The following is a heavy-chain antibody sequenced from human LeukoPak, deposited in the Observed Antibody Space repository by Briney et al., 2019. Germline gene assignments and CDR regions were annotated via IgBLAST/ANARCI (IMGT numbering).Heavy chain of an antibody. CDR2: IYPDDSDI. CDR3: ARQTTMTTNFDS. V-gene: IGHV5-51*01. J-gene: IGHJ4*02. Sequence: GESLKISCKGSGTRFTNSWIAWVRQMPGKGLEWMGIIYPDDSDIIYSPSFQGLVTISADRSISTAYLQWSSLKTSDSAIYYCARQTTMTTNFDSWGQGTLVTVSS. D-gene: IGHD4-11*01. CDR1: GTRFTNSW.